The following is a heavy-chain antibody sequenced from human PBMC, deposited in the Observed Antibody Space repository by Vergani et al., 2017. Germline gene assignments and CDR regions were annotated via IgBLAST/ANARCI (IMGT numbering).Heavy chain of an antibody. V-gene: IGHV3-33*05. CDR2: ISYDGSKT. CDR3: ARDVWDCSGISCFLRAGEFYYMDV. J-gene: IGHJ6*03. D-gene: IGHD3-16*01. Sequence: QVQLVESGGGVVQPGTSLRLSCEASGFKFSQFGMHWVRQGPGKGLEWVAFISYDGSKTQYADSEKGRVTISRDNSKNTVGLEMSSLRVDATATYYCARDVWDCSGISCFLRAGEFYYMDVWGQGTTVTVSS. CDR1: GFKFSQFG.